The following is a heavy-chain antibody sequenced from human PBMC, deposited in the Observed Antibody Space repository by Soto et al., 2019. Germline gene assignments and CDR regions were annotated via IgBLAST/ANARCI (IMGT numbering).Heavy chain of an antibody. CDR2: IIPIFGTA. Sequence: QVQLVQSGAEVKKPGSSVKVSCKASGGTFSSYAISWERQAPGQGLEWMGGIIPIFGTANYAQKFQGRVTITADKSTSTAYMELSSLRSEDTAVYYCARELAGITMVRGDGWFDPWGEGTLVTVSS. J-gene: IGHJ5*02. CDR1: GGTFSSYA. V-gene: IGHV1-69*06. CDR3: ARELAGITMVRGDGWFDP. D-gene: IGHD3-10*01.